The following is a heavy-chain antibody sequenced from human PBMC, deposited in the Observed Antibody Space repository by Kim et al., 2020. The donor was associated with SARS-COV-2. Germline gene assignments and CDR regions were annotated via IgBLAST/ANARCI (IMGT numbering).Heavy chain of an antibody. V-gene: IGHV4-34*01. J-gene: IGHJ4*02. CDR3: ARGSRSGSGSYSGDY. Sequence: PSLKSRVTISVDTSKSQFSLKLSSVTAADTAVYYCARGSRSGSGSYSGDYWGQGTLVTVSS. D-gene: IGHD3-10*01.